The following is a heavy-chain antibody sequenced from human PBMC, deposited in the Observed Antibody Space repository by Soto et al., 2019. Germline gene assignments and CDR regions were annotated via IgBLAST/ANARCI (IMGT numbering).Heavy chain of an antibody. CDR3: ARWGHPAVKAFDI. CDR1: GASVNDYY. D-gene: IGHD3-16*01. J-gene: IGHJ3*02. CDR2: IHYTGSR. Sequence: KPSETLSLTCTVSGASVNDYYWNWVRQPLGKGLEWIGFIHYTGSRIFNPSLQSRVTMSVDVSQNQFSLRLTSVTAADTAIYYCARWGHPAVKAFDIWGQGTTVTVSS. V-gene: IGHV4-59*02.